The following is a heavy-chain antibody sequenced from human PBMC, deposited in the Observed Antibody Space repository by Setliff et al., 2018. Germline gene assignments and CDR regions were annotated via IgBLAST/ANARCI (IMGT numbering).Heavy chain of an antibody. CDR2: IYPGDSDT. CDR3: ARQARGYYYDSSGYYRASPGYYYMDV. V-gene: IGHV5-51*01. J-gene: IGHJ6*03. D-gene: IGHD3-22*01. Sequence: PGESLKISCKASGYSFPSYWIGWVRQVPGKGLEWMGIIYPGDSDTRYSPSFQGQVTISADKSISTAYLQWSSLKASDTAMYYCARQARGYYYDSSGYYRASPGYYYMDVWGKGTTVTVSS. CDR1: GYSFPSYW.